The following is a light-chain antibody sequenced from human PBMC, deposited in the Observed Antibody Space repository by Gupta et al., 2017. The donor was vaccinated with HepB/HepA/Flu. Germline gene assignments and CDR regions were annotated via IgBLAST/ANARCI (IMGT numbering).Light chain of an antibody. CDR3: QQYGSSYT. CDR1: QSVSSSF. J-gene: IGKJ2*01. CDR2: ATS. Sequence: EIVLTQSPGTLSLSPGETATLSCRDSQSVSSSFLSWYQQKPGQAPRLLIYATSSRATGIPDRFSGSGSGTDFTLAIRRLEPEDFAVYYCQQYGSSYTFGQGTKLEI. V-gene: IGKV3-20*01.